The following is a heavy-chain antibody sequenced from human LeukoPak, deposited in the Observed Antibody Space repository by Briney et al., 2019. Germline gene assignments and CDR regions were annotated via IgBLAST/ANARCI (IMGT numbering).Heavy chain of an antibody. D-gene: IGHD2-15*01. Sequence: GGSLRLSCAASGFTFSSYSMNWVRQAPGKGLEWVSYIISGSNTIYYSDSVKGRFTISRDNAKNSLYLKMNSLRAEDTAVYYCARAFAPRFCSGSSCPFDYWGQGTLVTVSS. J-gene: IGHJ4*02. CDR1: GFTFSSYS. CDR3: ARAFAPRFCSGSSCPFDY. CDR2: IISGSNTI. V-gene: IGHV3-48*01.